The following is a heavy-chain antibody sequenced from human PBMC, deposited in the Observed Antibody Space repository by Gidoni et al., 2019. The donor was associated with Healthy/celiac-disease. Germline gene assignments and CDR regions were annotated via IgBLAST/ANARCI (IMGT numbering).Heavy chain of an antibody. CDR2: ISSSSSTI. Sequence: EVQLVESGGGLVQPGGSLRPSCAASGLTFSRYSMNWVRQAPGKGLEWVSYISSSSSTIYYADSVKGRFTISRDNAKNSLYLQMNSLRDEDTAVYYCARLYYDFLSGYPMDVWGQGTTVTVSS. V-gene: IGHV3-48*02. CDR3: ARLYYDFLSGYPMDV. D-gene: IGHD3-3*01. CDR1: GLTFSRYS. J-gene: IGHJ6*02.